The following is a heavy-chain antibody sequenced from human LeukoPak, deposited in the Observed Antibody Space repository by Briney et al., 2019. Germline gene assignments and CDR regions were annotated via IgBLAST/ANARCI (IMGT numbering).Heavy chain of an antibody. CDR3: AALVVVPAASASPGTFDY. Sequence: PGGSLRLSCAASGFTFSSYSMNWVRQAPGKGLEWVSSISSSSSYIYYADSVKGRFTISRDNAKNSLYLQMNSLRAEDMAVYYCAALVVVPAASASPGTFDYWGQGTLVTVSS. D-gene: IGHD2-2*01. J-gene: IGHJ4*02. CDR2: ISSSSSYI. V-gene: IGHV3-21*01. CDR1: GFTFSSYS.